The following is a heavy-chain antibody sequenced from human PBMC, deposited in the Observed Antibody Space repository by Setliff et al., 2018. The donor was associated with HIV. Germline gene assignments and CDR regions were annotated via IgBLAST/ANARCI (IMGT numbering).Heavy chain of an antibody. Sequence: SETLSLTCNVSGGSINSYYWSWIRQPPGKPLQWIGYIYYTGSAIYNPSLDSRVTMPLDTSNRQFSLNLRSVTAADTAIYFCASAQYCAGCYGPHCAFDVWGPGSTVTVSS. CDR3: ASAQYCAGCYGPHCAFDV. J-gene: IGHJ3*01. CDR1: GGSINSYY. D-gene: IGHD2-2*01. CDR2: IYYTGSA. V-gene: IGHV4-59*01.